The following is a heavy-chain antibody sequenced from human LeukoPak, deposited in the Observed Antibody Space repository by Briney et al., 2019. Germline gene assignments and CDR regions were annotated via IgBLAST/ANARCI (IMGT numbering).Heavy chain of an antibody. J-gene: IGHJ3*02. Sequence: PSETLSLTCTVSGDPIRSSYWSWIRQPPGKGLEWIGYIYYTGTTNYNPSLKSRVTISVDTSKNQFSLKLSSVTAAGTAVYYCARDGYSSSWGDAFDIWGQGTMVTVSS. CDR3: ARDGYSSSWGDAFDI. V-gene: IGHV4-59*01. D-gene: IGHD6-13*01. CDR2: IYYTGTT. CDR1: GDPIRSSY.